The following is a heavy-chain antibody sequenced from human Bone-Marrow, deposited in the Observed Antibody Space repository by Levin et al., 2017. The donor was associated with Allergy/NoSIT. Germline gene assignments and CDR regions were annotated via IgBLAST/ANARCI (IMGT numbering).Heavy chain of an antibody. D-gene: IGHD3-16*02. CDR3: AKDRQEYVWGGYRGTDMGPIDY. J-gene: IGHJ4*02. CDR1: GFTFSSYG. Sequence: GGSLRLSCEGSGFTFSSYGMHWVRQAPGKGLEWLAVVWFDGNVKYYADSVKGRFTISRDNSKNTLSLQMDSLRAEDTALYYCAKDRQEYVWGGYRGTDMGPIDYWAQATPVVVS. CDR2: VWFDGNVK. V-gene: IGHV3-33*03.